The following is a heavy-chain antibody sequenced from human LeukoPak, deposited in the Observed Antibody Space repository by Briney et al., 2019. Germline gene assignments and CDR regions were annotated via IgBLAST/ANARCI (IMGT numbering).Heavy chain of an antibody. V-gene: IGHV3-21*01. CDR2: ISSSSSYI. CDR1: GFTFSSYS. Sequence: GGSLRLSCAASGFTFSSYSMNWVRQAPGKGLEWVSSISSSSSYIYYADSVKGRFTISRDNAKNSLYLQMDSLRVEDTAFYYCARDLAYSRLDYWGQGMLVTVSS. J-gene: IGHJ4*02. CDR3: ARDLAYSRLDY. D-gene: IGHD5-18*01.